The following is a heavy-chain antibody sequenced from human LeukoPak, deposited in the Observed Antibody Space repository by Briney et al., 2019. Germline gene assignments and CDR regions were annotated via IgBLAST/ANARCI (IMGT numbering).Heavy chain of an antibody. D-gene: IGHD1-26*01. V-gene: IGHV3-30-3*01. CDR3: AREEGGATPYFDY. J-gene: IGHJ4*02. Sequence: PGGSLRLSCAASGFTFSSYAMHWVRQAPGKGLEWVAVISYDGSNKYYADSVKGRFTISRDNCKNTLYLQMNSLRAEDTAVYYCAREEGGATPYFDYWGQGTLVTVSS. CDR1: GFTFSSYA. CDR2: ISYDGSNK.